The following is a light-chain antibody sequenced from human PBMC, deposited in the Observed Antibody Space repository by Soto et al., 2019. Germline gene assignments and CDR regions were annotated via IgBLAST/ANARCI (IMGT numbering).Light chain of an antibody. CDR2: STS. Sequence: DIQLTQSPSFLSAAVGDRVTITCRASQGISGYLAWYQQKPGKVPKLLIYSTSTLQSVVPSRFSSSASGKEFTRTISSLQAEDFAIYCCQSLNTSRITFGHATRLAI. CDR3: QSLNTSRIT. J-gene: IGKJ5*01. CDR1: QGISGY. V-gene: IGKV1-9*01.